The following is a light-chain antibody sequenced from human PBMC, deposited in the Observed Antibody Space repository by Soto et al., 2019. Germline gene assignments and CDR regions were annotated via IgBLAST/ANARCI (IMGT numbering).Light chain of an antibody. CDR2: GAS. CDR3: QQYGSSPPTT. CDR1: QSVSSNY. V-gene: IGKV3-20*01. J-gene: IGKJ1*01. Sequence: EIELTQSPGTLSLSPGERATLSCRASQSVSSNYLAWYQQKPGQSPRLLIYGASSRATGIPDRFSGSGSGTDFTLTISRLEPEDFAVYYCQQYGSSPPTTFGQGTKVEIK.